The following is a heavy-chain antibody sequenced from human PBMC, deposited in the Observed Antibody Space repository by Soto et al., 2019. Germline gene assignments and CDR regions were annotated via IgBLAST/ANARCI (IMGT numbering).Heavy chain of an antibody. Sequence: QVQLVQSGAEVKKPGSSVKVSCKASGGTFSSYAISWVRQAPGQGLEWMGGIIPIFGTANYAQKFQGRVTSTADKSTSTAYMELSSLRSEDTAVYYCARGTVGCSGGSCYPYYFDYWGQGTLVTVSS. CDR2: IIPIFGTA. V-gene: IGHV1-69*06. J-gene: IGHJ4*02. D-gene: IGHD2-15*01. CDR1: GGTFSSYA. CDR3: ARGTVGCSGGSCYPYYFDY.